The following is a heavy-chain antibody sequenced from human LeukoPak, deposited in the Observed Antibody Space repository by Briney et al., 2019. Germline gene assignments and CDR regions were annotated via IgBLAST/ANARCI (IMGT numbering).Heavy chain of an antibody. CDR2: MNPNSGNT. CDR1: GYTFTSYD. CDR3: ARSGSGSYYGLYYYYYMDV. V-gene: IGHV1-8*01. J-gene: IGHJ6*03. Sequence: ASVKVSCKASGYTFTSYDINWVRQATGQGLEWMGWMNPNSGNTGYAQKFQGRVTMTRNTSISTAYMELSSLRSEDTAVYYCARSGSGSYYGLYYYYYMDVWGKGTTVTISS. D-gene: IGHD1-26*01.